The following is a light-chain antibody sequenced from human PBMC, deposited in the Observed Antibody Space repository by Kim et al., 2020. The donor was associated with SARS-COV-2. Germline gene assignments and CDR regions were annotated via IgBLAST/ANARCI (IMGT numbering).Light chain of an antibody. J-gene: IGKJ4*01. CDR1: QSVIVY. CDR3: QQRLNWPLT. CDR2: DAS. V-gene: IGKV3-11*01. Sequence: SLPPGDRAPLSGRASQSVIVYLAWYQQKPGQPPRLLIHDASTRATGIPMRFSGSGSGTDFTLTISSLEPEDFALYYCQQRLNWPLTFGGGTKLEI.